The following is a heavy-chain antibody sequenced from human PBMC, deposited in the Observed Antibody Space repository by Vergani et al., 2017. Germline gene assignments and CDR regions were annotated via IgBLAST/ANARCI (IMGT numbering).Heavy chain of an antibody. V-gene: IGHV4-61*10. CDR2: IYYSGNT. D-gene: IGHD2-2*01. CDR1: GGSVSSGNFY. Sequence: QVQLQESGPGLVKPSETLSLTCTVSGGSVSSGNFYWSWIRQPAGKGLEWIGHIYYSGNTNYNPSLKSRVTISVDTSKNQFSLKLSSVTAADMAVYVCARRYCSTNSCSGFDYWGQGTLVTVSS. J-gene: IGHJ4*02. CDR3: ARRYCSTNSCSGFDY.